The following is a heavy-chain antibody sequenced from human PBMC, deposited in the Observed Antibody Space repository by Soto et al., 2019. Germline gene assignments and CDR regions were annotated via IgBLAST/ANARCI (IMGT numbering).Heavy chain of an antibody. CDR3: AKDLRGSSSSLGPLWSDYYYGMDV. J-gene: IGHJ6*02. D-gene: IGHD6-6*01. Sequence: GGSLRLSCAASGFTFSSYGMHWVRQAPGKGLEWVAVISYDGSNKYYADSVKGRFTISRDNSKNTLYLQMNSLRAEDTAVYYCAKDLRGSSSSLGPLWSDYYYGMDVWGQGTTVTVSS. V-gene: IGHV3-30*18. CDR2: ISYDGSNK. CDR1: GFTFSSYG.